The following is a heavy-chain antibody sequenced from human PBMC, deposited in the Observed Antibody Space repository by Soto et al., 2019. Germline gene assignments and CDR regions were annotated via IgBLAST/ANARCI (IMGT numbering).Heavy chain of an antibody. CDR2: LYYSGST. CDR1: GGSISGSSYY. Sequence: QLQLQESGPGLVKTSETLSLTCTVSGGSISGSSYYWGWIRQPPGKGLEWIGSLYYSGSTYYNPSLKSRVTISVDTSKNQFSLRLSSVTAAETAVYYCARLVAGAPAYHFHYWGQGTLVTVSS. D-gene: IGHD1-26*01. V-gene: IGHV4-39*01. J-gene: IGHJ4*02. CDR3: ARLVAGAPAYHFHY.